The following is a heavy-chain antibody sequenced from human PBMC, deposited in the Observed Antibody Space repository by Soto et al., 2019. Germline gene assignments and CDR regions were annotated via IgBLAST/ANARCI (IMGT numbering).Heavy chain of an antibody. J-gene: IGHJ3*02. CDR1: GFTFDDYA. Sequence: EVQLVESGGGLVQPGRSLRLSCAASGFTFDDYAMHWVRQAPGKGLEWVSGISWNSGSIGYADSVKGRFTISRDNAKNSLYLQMNSLRAEDTALYYCAKDTHPSSGNAFDIWGQGTMVTVSS. D-gene: IGHD6-19*01. V-gene: IGHV3-9*01. CDR3: AKDTHPSSGNAFDI. CDR2: ISWNSGSI.